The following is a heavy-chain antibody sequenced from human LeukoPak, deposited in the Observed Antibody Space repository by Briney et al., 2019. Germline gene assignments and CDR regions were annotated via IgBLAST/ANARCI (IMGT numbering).Heavy chain of an antibody. V-gene: IGHV4-39*01. J-gene: IGHJ4*02. CDR1: GGSISSSVYY. Sequence: SETLSLTCTVSGGSISSSVYYWGWIRQPPGKGLEWIGSIYYSGSTYYNPSLKSRVAISVGTSKNQLALKLTSVTAADTAVYYCARHPQYWGQGTLVTVSS. CDR2: IYYSGST. CDR3: ARHPQY.